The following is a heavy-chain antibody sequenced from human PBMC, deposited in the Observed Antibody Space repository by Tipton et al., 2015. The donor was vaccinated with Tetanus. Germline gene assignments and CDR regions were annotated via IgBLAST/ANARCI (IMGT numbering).Heavy chain of an antibody. D-gene: IGHD3-3*01. CDR1: GYNFNLYW. Sequence: QSGPEVKKTGESLKISCQGSGYNFNLYWIAWVRQMPGKGLEWMGIIYPGDSDTTYSPSFQGQVTISTDKSSNTAYLQWSSLKASDTAMYYCARRLGPYTGDYIWHFDLWGRGTLVTVSS. CDR2: IYPGDSDT. V-gene: IGHV5-51*01. CDR3: ARRLGPYTGDYIWHFDL. J-gene: IGHJ2*01.